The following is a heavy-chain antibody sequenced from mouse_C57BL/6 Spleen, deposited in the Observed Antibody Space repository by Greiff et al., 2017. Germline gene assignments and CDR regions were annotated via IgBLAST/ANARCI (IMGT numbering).Heavy chain of an antibody. J-gene: IGHJ3*01. CDR3: ATNWDEGFAY. Sequence: QVQLQQSGAELVMPGASVKLSCKASGYTFTSYWMHWVKQRPGQGLEWIGEIDPSDSYTNYNQKFKGKSTLTVDKSSSTAYMQLSSLTSEDSAVYYCATNWDEGFAYWGQGTLVTVSA. CDR1: GYTFTSYW. D-gene: IGHD4-1*01. CDR2: IDPSDSYT. V-gene: IGHV1-69*01.